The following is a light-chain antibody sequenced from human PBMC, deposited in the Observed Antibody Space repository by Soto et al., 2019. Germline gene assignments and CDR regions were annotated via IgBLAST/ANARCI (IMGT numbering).Light chain of an antibody. CDR3: QQYGRSPPFT. Sequence: EIVLTQSPGTLSLSPGERATLSCRASQSVSSTYIAWYQHKPGQAPRVLIYGASSRATGIPDRFSGSGSGTYFTLTISRLEPEDFAVYFCQQYGRSPPFTFGQGTKVEIK. J-gene: IGKJ2*01. CDR1: QSVSSTY. V-gene: IGKV3-20*01. CDR2: GAS.